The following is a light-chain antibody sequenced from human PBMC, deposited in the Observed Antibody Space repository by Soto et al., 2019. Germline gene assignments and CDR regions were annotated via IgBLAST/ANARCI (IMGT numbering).Light chain of an antibody. CDR1: QSISSL. Sequence: DIQMTQSPSTLSAFVGDRVTITCRASQSISSLLAWYQQKPGKPPKLLIYKAASLQSGVPSRFSGSGSGTEFTLTISSLQPDDFATYYCQQRTNWPPYLTFGGGTKVEIK. CDR2: KAA. CDR3: QQRTNWPPYLT. V-gene: IGKV1-5*03. J-gene: IGKJ4*01.